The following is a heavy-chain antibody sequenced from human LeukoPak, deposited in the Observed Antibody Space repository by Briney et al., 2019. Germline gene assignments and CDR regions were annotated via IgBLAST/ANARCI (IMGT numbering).Heavy chain of an antibody. J-gene: IGHJ4*02. Sequence: GGSLKLSCAASGFTFSDSAIQWVRQAPGKGLEWVGRIRSKVNSYATAYAESVKGRFIFSRDDSKNTAYLQMNSLKTEDTAMYYCTDGSDYWGQGTLVTVSS. CDR2: IRSKVNSYAT. CDR1: GFTFSDSA. D-gene: IGHD3-10*01. CDR3: TDGSDY. V-gene: IGHV3-73*01.